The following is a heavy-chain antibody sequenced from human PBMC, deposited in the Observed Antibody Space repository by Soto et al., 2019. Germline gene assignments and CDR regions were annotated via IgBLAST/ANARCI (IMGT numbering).Heavy chain of an antibody. CDR1: GFIFGNYM. J-gene: IGHJ3*02. CDR3: APHVHCSGGSCHYDAFDI. CDR2: IRDGGEST. V-gene: IGHV3-23*01. Sequence: EVQLLESGGGLVQPGESLRLSCAFSGFIFGNYMMTWVRQAPGKGLEWVSTIRDGGESTYYADSVKGRFTISRDNSKNTLYLQMDILGVEDTAVYYCAPHVHCSGGSCHYDAFDIRGQGTMVTVSS. D-gene: IGHD2-15*01.